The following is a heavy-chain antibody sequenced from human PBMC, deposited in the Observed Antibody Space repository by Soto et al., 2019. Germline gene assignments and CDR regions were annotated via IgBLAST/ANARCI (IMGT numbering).Heavy chain of an antibody. D-gene: IGHD6-6*01. J-gene: IGHJ3*02. Sequence: PGGSLRLSCAASGFTFDDYAMHWVRQAPGKGLEWVAGISWNSGSKDYAYSVKGRFTISRDIARKTLYLQMNSLRVEDTAMYYYAKVPSRVAARTPDGFDIWGQGTMVTVSS. CDR2: ISWNSGSK. V-gene: IGHV3-9*01. CDR3: AKVPSRVAARTPDGFDI. CDR1: GFTFDDYA.